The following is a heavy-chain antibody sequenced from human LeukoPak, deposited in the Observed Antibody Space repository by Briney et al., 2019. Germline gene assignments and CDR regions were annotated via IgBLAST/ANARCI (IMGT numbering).Heavy chain of an antibody. CDR2: IIPLFGTT. V-gene: IGHV1-69*06. CDR3: ARGASEVWAPGETIMATDYYYYYLDV. J-gene: IGHJ6*03. Sequence: ASVSVSCKASGGTFSNSSISWVRQAPGQGLEWMGGIIPLFGTTNYAQKFQGRVTITADKSTDTAYMDLSSLRSADTAVYYCARGASEVWAPGETIMATDYYYYYLDVWGKGTTVTVSS. CDR1: GGTFSNSS. D-gene: IGHD5-12*01.